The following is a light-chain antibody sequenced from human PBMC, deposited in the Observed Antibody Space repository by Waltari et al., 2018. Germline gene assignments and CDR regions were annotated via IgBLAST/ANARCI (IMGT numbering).Light chain of an antibody. J-gene: IGKJ2*03. V-gene: IGKV3-15*01. Sequence: ELVMTQSPATLSVSPGESAALSCRASQIVSTNLAWYQQKPGQAPRLLIYAASTRASGIPARFRGSGSGTVFTLTISSLQSEDFAVYYCQQYNTWPRSFGQGTRLDLK. CDR1: QIVSTN. CDR3: QQYNTWPRS. CDR2: AAS.